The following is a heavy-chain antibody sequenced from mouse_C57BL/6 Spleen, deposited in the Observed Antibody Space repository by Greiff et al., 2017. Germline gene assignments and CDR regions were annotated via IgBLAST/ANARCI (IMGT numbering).Heavy chain of an antibody. CDR1: GYTFTDYY. Sequence: VQLQQSGPVLVKPGASVKMSCKASGYTFTDYYMHWVKQRPEQGLEWIGRIDPANGNTKYAPKFQGKATITADTSSNTAYLQLSSLTSEDTAIYYCARGRDDYDGYAMDYWGQGTSVTVSS. D-gene: IGHD2-4*01. J-gene: IGHJ4*01. V-gene: IGHV14-3*01. CDR2: IDPANGNT. CDR3: ARGRDDYDGYAMDY.